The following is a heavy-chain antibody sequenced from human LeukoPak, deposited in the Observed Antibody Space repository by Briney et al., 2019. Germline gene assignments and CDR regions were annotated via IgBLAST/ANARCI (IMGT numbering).Heavy chain of an antibody. CDR2: IWYDGSNK. D-gene: IGHD6-6*01. J-gene: IGHJ6*03. Sequence: PGGSLRLSCAASGFTFSSYGMHWVRQAPGKGLEWVAVIWYDGSNKYYADSVKGRFTISRDNSKNTLYLQMNSLRAEDTAVYYCAKDRGGSSSAPYYYYYMDVWGKGTTVTVSS. V-gene: IGHV3-30*02. CDR3: AKDRGGSSSAPYYYYYMDV. CDR1: GFTFSSYG.